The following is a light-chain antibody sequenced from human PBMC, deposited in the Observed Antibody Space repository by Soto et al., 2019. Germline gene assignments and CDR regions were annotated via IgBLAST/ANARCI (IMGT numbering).Light chain of an antibody. CDR1: TSDVGAYNY. Sequence: QSALTQPASVSGSPGQSVSISCTGSTSDVGAYNYVAWYQHKPGKAPRLLIYEVDHRPSGISPRFSGSKSGNTASLTISGLQTDDEADYYCSSYTSSSTLDVVFGGGTKLTVL. V-gene: IGLV2-14*01. J-gene: IGLJ2*01. CDR2: EVD. CDR3: SSYTSSSTLDVV.